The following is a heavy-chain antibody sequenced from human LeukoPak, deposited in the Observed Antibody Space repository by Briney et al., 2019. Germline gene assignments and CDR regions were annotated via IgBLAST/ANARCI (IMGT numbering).Heavy chain of an antibody. CDR2: INTYNGDT. D-gene: IGHD2-2*01. V-gene: IGHV1-18*01. J-gene: IGHJ4*02. CDR3: AKDRAAARNFDI. Sequence: ASVKVSCKASGYTFTTYGINWVRQAPGQGLEWVGWINTYNGDTKYTQRFQGRVTMTTDTSTTTAYTELKNLRSDDTAIYYCAKDRAAARNFDIWGQGTLVTVSS. CDR1: GYTFTTYG.